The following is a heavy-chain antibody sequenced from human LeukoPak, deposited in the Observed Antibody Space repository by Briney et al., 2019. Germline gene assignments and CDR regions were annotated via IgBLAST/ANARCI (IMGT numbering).Heavy chain of an antibody. J-gene: IGHJ4*02. V-gene: IGHV4-59*01. CDR3: ARALGSSSWYYFDY. CDR2: IYYSGST. D-gene: IGHD6-13*01. CDR1: GGSISSYY. Sequence: SETLSLTCTVSGGSISSYYWSWIRQPPGKGLEWIGYIYYSGSTNYNPSLKSRVTISVDTSKNQFSLKLSSVTAADTAVYYCARALGSSSWYYFDYWGQGTLVTVSS.